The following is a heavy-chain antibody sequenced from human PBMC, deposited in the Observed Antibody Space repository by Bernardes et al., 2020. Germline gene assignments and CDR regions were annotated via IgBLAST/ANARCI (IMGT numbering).Heavy chain of an antibody. V-gene: IGHV3-23*01. J-gene: IGHJ4*02. CDR2: ISGSGGST. CDR1: GFTFSSYA. Sequence: GSLRLSCAASGFTFSSYAMSWVRQAPGKGLEWVSAISGSGGSTYYADSVKGRFTISRDNSKNTLYLQMNSLRAEDTAVYYCATQDIVVVPAAYFDYWGQGTLVTVSS. CDR3: ATQDIVVVPAAYFDY. D-gene: IGHD2-2*01.